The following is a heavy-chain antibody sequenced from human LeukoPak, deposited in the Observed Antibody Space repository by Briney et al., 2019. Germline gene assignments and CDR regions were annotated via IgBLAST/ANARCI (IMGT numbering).Heavy chain of an antibody. CDR2: MYCSGST. D-gene: IGHD2-21*02. Sequence: SETLSLTCTVSGGSISSRSYYWGWIRQPPGKGLEWIGSMYCSGSTNYSPSLKSRVTISVDTSKNQFSLKLSSVTAADTAVYYCARGDSYVQIDYWGQGTLVTVSS. J-gene: IGHJ4*02. CDR1: GGSISSRSYY. CDR3: ARGDSYVQIDY. V-gene: IGHV4-39*01.